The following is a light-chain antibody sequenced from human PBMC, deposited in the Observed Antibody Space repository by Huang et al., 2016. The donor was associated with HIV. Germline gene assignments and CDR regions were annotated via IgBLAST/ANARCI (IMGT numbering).Light chain of an antibody. CDR1: QTLRSPY. V-gene: IGKV3-11*01. Sequence: EIVLTQSPGTLSLSPGERATLSCRASQTLRSPYLAWYQQKSGQAPRLLIYDASNRATGIPARFSGSGSGTDFTLTISSLEPEDFAVYYCQQRTNWPPGFTFGPGTKVDIK. CDR3: QQRTNWPPGFT. J-gene: IGKJ3*01. CDR2: DAS.